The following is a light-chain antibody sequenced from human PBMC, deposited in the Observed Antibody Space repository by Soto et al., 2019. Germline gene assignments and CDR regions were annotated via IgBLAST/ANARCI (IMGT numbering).Light chain of an antibody. CDR1: QSVDNY. CDR2: DVS. J-gene: IGKJ3*01. CDR3: QQRSSWPRFT. Sequence: EFVLTQSPGTLSLSPGERATLSCRASQSVDNYLAWYQQKPGQAPRLLIYDVSNRATGIPARFSGSGSGTDFTLSISSLEPEDFAVYYCQQRSSWPRFTFGPGTKVDIK. V-gene: IGKV3-11*01.